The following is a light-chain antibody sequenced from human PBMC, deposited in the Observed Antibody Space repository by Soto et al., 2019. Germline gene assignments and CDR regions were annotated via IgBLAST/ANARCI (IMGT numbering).Light chain of an antibody. CDR1: SSNIGAGYD. CDR3: QSYDSSLSGHVV. J-gene: IGLJ2*01. V-gene: IGLV1-40*01. CDR2: GNS. Sequence: QPVLTQPPSVSGAPGQRVTISCTGSSSNIGAGYDVHWCQQLPGTAPKLLIYGNSNRPSGVPDRFSGSKSGTSASLAITGLQAEDEADYYCQSYDSSLSGHVVFGGGTKLTVL.